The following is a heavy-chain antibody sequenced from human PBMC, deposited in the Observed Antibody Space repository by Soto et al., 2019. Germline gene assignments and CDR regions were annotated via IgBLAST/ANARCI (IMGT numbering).Heavy chain of an antibody. CDR2: INAGNGDT. Sequence: ASVKVSCKASGYTFTSYAIHWVRQAPGQGLEWVGWINAGNGDTKLSQKIQGRVTITRDTSASTAYMELSSLRYEDTAVYYCGRRLGYSTCTLWGQGTLVTVSS. J-gene: IGHJ4*02. CDR1: GYTFTSYA. V-gene: IGHV1-3*01. CDR3: GRRLGYSTCTL. D-gene: IGHD5-12*01.